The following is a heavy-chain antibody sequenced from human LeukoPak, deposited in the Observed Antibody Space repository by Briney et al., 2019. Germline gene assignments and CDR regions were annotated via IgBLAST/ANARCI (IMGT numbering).Heavy chain of an antibody. CDR1: GFTFSSYG. Sequence: GRSLRLSCVASGFTFSSYGMHWVRQAPGKALEWVAVIWSDGSHKYYADSVKGRFTISRDNARNTLYLQMNSLRAEDTAVYYCSRGEGSYSDYWGQGTLVTVSS. V-gene: IGHV3-33*01. CDR3: SRGEGSYSDY. J-gene: IGHJ4*02. CDR2: IWSDGSHK. D-gene: IGHD1-26*01.